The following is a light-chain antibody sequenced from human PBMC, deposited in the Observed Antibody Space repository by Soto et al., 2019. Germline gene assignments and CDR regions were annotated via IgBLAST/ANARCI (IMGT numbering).Light chain of an antibody. CDR3: QQYNNWPRT. Sequence: EIVMTQSPATLSVSPGERATLSCRASQSVSSNLAWYQQKPGQAPRLLIYRASTRATGIPARFSGSGSGTEFNLTISSLQSEDFAVYYCQQYNNWPRTFGQGTKVENK. V-gene: IGKV3-15*01. J-gene: IGKJ1*01. CDR2: RAS. CDR1: QSVSSN.